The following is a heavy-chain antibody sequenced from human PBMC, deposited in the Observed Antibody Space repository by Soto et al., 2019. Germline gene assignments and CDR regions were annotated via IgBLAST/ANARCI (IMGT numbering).Heavy chain of an antibody. V-gene: IGHV3-23*01. Sequence: EGQLLESGGGLVQPGGSLRLSCAGSGFTSSTFGMSWVRQAPGKGLEWVSGISGSGDNTYYADSVKGRFTISRDKSKNTLFLQMNGLRAEDTAMYSCGGDPRGPEYWGQGTLVTVSS. J-gene: IGHJ4*02. D-gene: IGHD6-6*01. CDR2: ISGSGDNT. CDR1: GFTSSTFG. CDR3: GGDPRGPEY.